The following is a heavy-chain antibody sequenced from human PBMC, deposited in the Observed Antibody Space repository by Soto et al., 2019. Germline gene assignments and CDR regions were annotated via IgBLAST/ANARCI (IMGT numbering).Heavy chain of an antibody. J-gene: IGHJ6*02. CDR1: GFTFSSYS. Sequence: EVQLVESGGGLVQPGGSLRLSCAASGFTFSSYSMNWVCQAPGKGLEWVSYISSSSSTIYYADYVKGRFTISRDNAKNSLYLQMNSLRDEDTAVYYCARDEMDDFWSGYGIYYYGMDVWGQGTTVTVSS. D-gene: IGHD3-3*01. CDR3: ARDEMDDFWSGYGIYYYGMDV. CDR2: ISSSSSTI. V-gene: IGHV3-48*02.